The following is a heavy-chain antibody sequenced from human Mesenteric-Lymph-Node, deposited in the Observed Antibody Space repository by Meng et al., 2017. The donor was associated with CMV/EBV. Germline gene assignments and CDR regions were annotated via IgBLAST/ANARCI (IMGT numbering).Heavy chain of an antibody. CDR1: GDSISSTDYF. CDR3: TRETNVAVPTYIDS. D-gene: IGHD2-2*01. V-gene: IGHV4-39*07. Sequence: ESLKISCTVSGDSISSTDYFWGWIRQPPGKGLEWIGSIYYSGTTYYNPFLKSRVAISVDTSKNKFSLRLSSVTAADTAVYYCTRETNVAVPTYIDSWGQGRLVTVSS. CDR2: IYYSGTT. J-gene: IGHJ4*02.